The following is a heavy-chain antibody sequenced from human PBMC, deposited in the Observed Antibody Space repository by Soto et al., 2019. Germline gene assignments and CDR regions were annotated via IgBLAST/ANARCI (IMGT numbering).Heavy chain of an antibody. CDR2: IYYSGST. Sequence: QLQLQESGPGLVKPSETLSLTCTVSGGSISSSSYYWGWIRQPPGKGLEWIGSIYYSGSTYYNPSLKSRVTISVDTSKNQFSLKLSSVTAADTAVYYCARHGGYCTNGVCYPTNYFDYWGQGTLVTVSS. CDR3: ARHGGYCTNGVCYPTNYFDY. D-gene: IGHD2-8*01. V-gene: IGHV4-39*01. J-gene: IGHJ4*02. CDR1: GGSISSSSYY.